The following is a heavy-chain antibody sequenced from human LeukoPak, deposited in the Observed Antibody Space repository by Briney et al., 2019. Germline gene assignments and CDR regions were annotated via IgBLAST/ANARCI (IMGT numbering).Heavy chain of an antibody. CDR1: GYTFTSYD. Sequence: ASVKVSCKASGYTFTSYDINWVRQATGQGLEWMGWMNPNSGNTGYAQKFQGRVTMTRNTSISTAYMELSSLRSEDTAVYYCARKSLRQNYFDSWGQGILVTVSS. J-gene: IGHJ4*02. CDR2: MNPNSGNT. V-gene: IGHV1-8*01. CDR3: ARKSLRQNYFDS.